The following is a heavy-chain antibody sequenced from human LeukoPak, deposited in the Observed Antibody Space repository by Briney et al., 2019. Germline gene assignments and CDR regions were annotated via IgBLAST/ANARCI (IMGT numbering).Heavy chain of an antibody. Sequence: GGSLRLSCAASGFTFSSSAMSWVRQVPGKGLEWVSGISASGGSTYYADSVRGRFTISRDNSKNTLYLQMNSLRAEDTAVYYCAKSLAVAGYFDYWGQGTLVTVSS. J-gene: IGHJ4*02. CDR1: GFTFSSSA. D-gene: IGHD6-19*01. CDR2: ISASGGST. CDR3: AKSLAVAGYFDY. V-gene: IGHV3-23*01.